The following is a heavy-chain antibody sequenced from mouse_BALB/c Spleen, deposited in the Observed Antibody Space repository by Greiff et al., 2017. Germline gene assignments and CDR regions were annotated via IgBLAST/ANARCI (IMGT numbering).Heavy chain of an antibody. CDR2: ISSGGSYT. CDR3: ARDRGGFAY. Sequence: EVKVEESGGGLVKPGGSLKLSCAASGFTFSSYAMSWVRQSPEKRLEWVAEISSGGSYTYYPDTVTGRYTISRDNAKYTLYLEMSSLRSEDTAMYYCARDRGGFAYWGQGTLVTVSA. V-gene: IGHV5-9-4*01. CDR1: GFTFSSYA. J-gene: IGHJ3*01.